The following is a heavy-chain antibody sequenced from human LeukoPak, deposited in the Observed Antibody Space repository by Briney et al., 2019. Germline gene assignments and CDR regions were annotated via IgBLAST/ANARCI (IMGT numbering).Heavy chain of an antibody. D-gene: IGHD6-6*01. V-gene: IGHV3-23*01. CDR3: AKSISYYYYGMDF. J-gene: IGHJ6*02. Sequence: GGSLRLSCAAYGFPFCSYAMGRVRQAPGKGLEWVSVISGNGGSTNYADSVKGQCTISIDNSNNTLYLQMNSLRVEDTAVYYCAKSISYYYYGMDFWGQGTTVTVSS. CDR2: ISGNGGST. CDR1: GFPFCSYA.